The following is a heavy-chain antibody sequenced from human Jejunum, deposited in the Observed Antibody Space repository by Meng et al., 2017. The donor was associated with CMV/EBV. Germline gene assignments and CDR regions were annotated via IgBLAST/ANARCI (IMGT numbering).Heavy chain of an antibody. D-gene: IGHD4-17*01. CDR1: FSFSGSA. CDR2: MRTRPNNYAA. J-gene: IGHJ4*02. Sequence: FSFSGSAMFWVRRASGKGLEWVARMRTRPNNYAAAYAASVKGRFTISRDDSTNTTYLQMNSLKIEDTAVYYCASLPTDSDYGDYFNFWGQGALVTVSS. CDR3: ASLPTDSDYGDYFNF. V-gene: IGHV3-73*01.